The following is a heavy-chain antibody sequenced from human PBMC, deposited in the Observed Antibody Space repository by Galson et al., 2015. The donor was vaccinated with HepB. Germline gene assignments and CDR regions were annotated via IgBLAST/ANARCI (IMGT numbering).Heavy chain of an antibody. Sequence: SVKVSCKASGGTFSSYAISWVRQAPGQGLEWMGGIIPIFGTANYAQKFQGRVTITADESTSTAYMELSSLRSEDTAVYYCARSHYYDSSGYSMTYYYYYGMDVWGQGTTVTVSS. CDR2: IIPIFGTA. CDR1: GGTFSSYA. J-gene: IGHJ6*02. CDR3: ARSHYYDSSGYSMTYYYYYGMDV. D-gene: IGHD3-22*01. V-gene: IGHV1-69*13.